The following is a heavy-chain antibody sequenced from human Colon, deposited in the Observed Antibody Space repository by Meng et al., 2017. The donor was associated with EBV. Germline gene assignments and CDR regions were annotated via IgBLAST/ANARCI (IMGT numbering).Heavy chain of an antibody. Sequence: QWCGPGLVNPSQPPSLTRTVSVRVISSGGYYWSLIPQHRGKGLEWIVYSQSSGSTYYNPSLMSRRTISVDTSKNQFSLKLSSGTSADTAVYYCARASYGSGSPLGESWFDPWGQGTLVTVSS. CDR1: VRVISSGGYY. D-gene: IGHD3-10*01. V-gene: IGHV4-31*02. CDR2: SQSSGST. J-gene: IGHJ5*02. CDR3: ARASYGSGSPLGESWFDP.